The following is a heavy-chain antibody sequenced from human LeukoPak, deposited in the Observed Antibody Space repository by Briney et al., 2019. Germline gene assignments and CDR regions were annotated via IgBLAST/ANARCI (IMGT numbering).Heavy chain of an antibody. CDR3: ARDSGGYYDSSGYYQI. CDR2: IYDSGST. J-gene: IGHJ4*02. V-gene: IGHV4-39*07. CDR1: GGSIRSSYYY. D-gene: IGHD3-22*01. Sequence: PSETLSLTCTVSGGSIRSSYYYWGWIRQPPGKGLEWIGSIYDSGSTYYNPSLKSRVTISLDTSKNQFSLKLSSVTAADTAVYYCARDSGGYYDSSGYYQIWGQGTLVTVSS.